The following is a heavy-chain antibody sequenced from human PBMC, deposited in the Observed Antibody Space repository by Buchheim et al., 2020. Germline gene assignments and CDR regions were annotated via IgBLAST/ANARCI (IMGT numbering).Heavy chain of an antibody. CDR1: GFTFSSYG. V-gene: IGHV3-30*03. CDR2: ISYDGSNK. D-gene: IGHD4-17*01. J-gene: IGHJ4*02. CDR3: ASGTVTTIVGY. Sequence: QVQLVESGGGVVQPGRSLRLSCAASGFTFSSYGMHWVRQAPGKGLEWVAVISYDGSNKYYADSVKGRFTISRGNSKNTLYLQMNSLRAEDTAVYYCASGTVTTIVGYWGQGTL.